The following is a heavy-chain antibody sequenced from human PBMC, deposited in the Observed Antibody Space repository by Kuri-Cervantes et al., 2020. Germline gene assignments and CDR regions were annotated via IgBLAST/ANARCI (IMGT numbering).Heavy chain of an antibody. CDR3: ARTWIQLWLGWFDP. D-gene: IGHD5-18*01. CDR2: INPNSGGT. Sequence: ASVKVSCKASGYTFTGYYMHWVRQAPGQGLEWMGWINPNSGGTNYAQKFQGRVTMTRDTSIGTAYMELSSLRSEDTAVYYCARTWIQLWLGWFDPWGQGTLVTVSS. V-gene: IGHV1-2*02. J-gene: IGHJ5*02. CDR1: GYTFTGYY.